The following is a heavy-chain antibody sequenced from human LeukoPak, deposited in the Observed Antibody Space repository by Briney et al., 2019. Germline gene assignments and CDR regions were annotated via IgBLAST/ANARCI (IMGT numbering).Heavy chain of an antibody. CDR1: GFTFSDYF. CDR3: AKENIRAFGGVIDPGYDS. J-gene: IGHJ4*02. CDR2: ISYDGSNK. V-gene: IGHV3-30*18. D-gene: IGHD3-16*02. Sequence: GGSLRLSCAASGFTFSDYFMGWIRQAPGKGLEWVAFISYDGSNKYYRDSVKGRFTISRDNSKNTLYLQINSWRAEDTAMYYCAKENIRAFGGVIDPGYDSWGQGNLVTVSS.